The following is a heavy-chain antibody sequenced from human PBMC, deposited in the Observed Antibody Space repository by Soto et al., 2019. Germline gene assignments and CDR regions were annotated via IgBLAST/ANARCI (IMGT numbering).Heavy chain of an antibody. V-gene: IGHV4-39*01. Sequence: QLLLQESGPGLVKPSETLSLTCTVSGGSIGTSRNFWVWIRQPSGKGLEWIGNVYYSGSTYYNPALKSRVPLSLDTAKNQSSLKLRSVTAADTAVYYCVRHVNLVPAPSYFDYWGQGTLVSVSS. D-gene: IGHD1-26*01. J-gene: IGHJ4*02. CDR3: VRHVNLVPAPSYFDY. CDR2: VYYSGST. CDR1: GGSIGTSRNF.